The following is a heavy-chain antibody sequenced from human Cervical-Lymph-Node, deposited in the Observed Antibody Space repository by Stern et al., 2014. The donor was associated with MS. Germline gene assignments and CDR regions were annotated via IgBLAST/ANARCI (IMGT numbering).Heavy chain of an antibody. J-gene: IGHJ5*02. V-gene: IGHV4-59*01. CDR1: GCSISSYY. CDR3: AEDSSPKRLYNWFDP. D-gene: IGHD4-17*01. CDR2: IYYSGST. Sequence: QVQLVESGPGVVKPSETLSLTCTVSGCSISSYYWSWIRQPPGKGLEWIGYIYYSGSTNYNPSFKSRVTTSADTSKHQISMKLSSVTAANTAVYYCAEDSSPKRLYNWFDPWGQGTLVTVSS.